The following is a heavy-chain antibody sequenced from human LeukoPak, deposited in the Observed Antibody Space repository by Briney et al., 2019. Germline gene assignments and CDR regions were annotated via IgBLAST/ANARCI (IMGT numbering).Heavy chain of an antibody. CDR2: ISSSGSTI. J-gene: IGHJ5*02. Sequence: GGSLRLSCAASGFTFSSYAMSWVRQAPGKGLEWVSYISSSGSTIYYADSVKGLFTISRDNAKNSLYLQMNSLRAEDTAVYYCARFPPGEYVGNAWGQGNLVTVSS. CDR1: GFTFSSYA. CDR3: ARFPPGEYVGNA. V-gene: IGHV3-48*04. D-gene: IGHD4-17*01.